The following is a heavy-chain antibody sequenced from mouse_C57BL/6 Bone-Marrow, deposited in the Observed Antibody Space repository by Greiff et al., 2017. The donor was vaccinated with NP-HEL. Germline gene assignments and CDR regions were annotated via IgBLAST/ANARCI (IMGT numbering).Heavy chain of an antibody. CDR1: GFSFYTYA. V-gene: IGHV10-1*01. J-gene: IGHJ3*01. CDR3: VRPLYYSNPPFAY. CDR2: IRSKSNNYAT. Sequence: EVQLVESGGGLVQPKGSLKLSCAASGFSFYTYAMNWVRQAPGKGLEWVARIRSKSNNYATYYADSVKDRFTISRDDSESMLYLQMNNLKTEDTAMYYGVRPLYYSNPPFAYWGQGTLVTVSA. D-gene: IGHD2-5*01.